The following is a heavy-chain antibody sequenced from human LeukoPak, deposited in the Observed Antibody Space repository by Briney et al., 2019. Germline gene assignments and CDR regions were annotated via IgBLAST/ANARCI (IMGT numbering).Heavy chain of an antibody. CDR1: GGTFSSYA. CDR3: ARGLYEAAAGNYWFDP. D-gene: IGHD6-13*01. J-gene: IGHJ5*02. V-gene: IGHV1-69*13. Sequence: SVKVSCKASGGTFSSYAISWVRQAPGQGLGWMGGIIPIFGTANYAQKFQGRVTITADESTSTAYMELSSLRSEDTAVYYCARGLYEAAAGNYWFDPRGQGTLVTVSS. CDR2: IIPIFGTA.